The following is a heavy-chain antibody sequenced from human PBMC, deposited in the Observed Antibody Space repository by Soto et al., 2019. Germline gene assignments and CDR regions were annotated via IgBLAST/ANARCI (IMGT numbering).Heavy chain of an antibody. Sequence: GGSLRLSCAASGFTFSSYGMHWVRQAPGKGLEWVAVISYDGSNKYYADSVKGRFTIPRDNSKNTLYLQMNSLRAEDTAVYYCAKRHYDFWSGLLNPWGQGTLVTVSS. CDR2: ISYDGSNK. D-gene: IGHD3-3*01. V-gene: IGHV3-30*18. CDR1: GFTFSSYG. CDR3: AKRHYDFWSGLLNP. J-gene: IGHJ5*02.